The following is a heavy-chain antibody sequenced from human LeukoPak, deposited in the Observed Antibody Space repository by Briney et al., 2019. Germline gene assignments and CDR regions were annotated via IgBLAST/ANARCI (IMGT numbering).Heavy chain of an antibody. J-gene: IGHJ5*02. CDR3: AKAGGPGKVNNWFDP. D-gene: IGHD3-10*01. CDR2: ISYDGSNK. CDR1: GFTFSSYG. V-gene: IGHV3-30*18. Sequence: GGSLRLSCAASGFTFSSYGMHWVRQAPGKGLEWVAVISYDGSNKYYADSVKGRFTISRDNSKNTLYLQMNSLRAEDTAVYYCAKAGGPGKVNNWFDPWGQGTLVTVSS.